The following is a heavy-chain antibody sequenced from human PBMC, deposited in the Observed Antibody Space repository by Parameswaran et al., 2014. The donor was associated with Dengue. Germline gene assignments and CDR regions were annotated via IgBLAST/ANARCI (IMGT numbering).Heavy chain of an antibody. J-gene: IGHJ4*02. V-gene: IGHV4-34*01. D-gene: IGHD6-13*01. CDR3: AREGYSSSWFPFDY. Sequence: RWIRQPPGKGLEWIGEINHSGSTNYNPSLKSRVTISVDTSKNQFSLKLSSVTAADTAVYYCAREGYSSSWFPFDYWGQGTLVTVSS. CDR2: INHSGST.